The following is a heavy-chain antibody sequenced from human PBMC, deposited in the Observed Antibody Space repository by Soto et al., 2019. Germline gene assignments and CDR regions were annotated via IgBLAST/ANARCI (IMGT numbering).Heavy chain of an antibody. V-gene: IGHV2-5*02. J-gene: IGHJ4*02. CDR3: AHRVLRTVFGLVTTTAIYFDF. CDR2: IYWDDDK. D-gene: IGHD3-3*01. Sequence: QITLNESGPTVVSPTETLTLTCRISGFSLTTSGVGVAWIRQFSGKATEWLALIYWDDDKRYSASLKRRLTTNKDTTKNQVVLTVSDLDPTDTATYYCAHRVLRTVFGLVTTTAIYFDFWGQGTPVAVSS. CDR1: GFSLTTSGVG.